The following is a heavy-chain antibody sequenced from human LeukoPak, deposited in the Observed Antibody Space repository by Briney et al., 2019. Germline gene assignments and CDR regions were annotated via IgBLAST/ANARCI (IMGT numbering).Heavy chain of an antibody. Sequence: ASVKVSCKASGYTFTGYYIHWVRQAPGQGLEWMGWINPNSGGTNYAQKFQGRVTMTRDTSISTAYMELSRLRSDDTAVYYCARNGFWSGSYYYYYMDVWGKGTTVTVSS. CDR3: ARNGFWSGSYYYYYMDV. CDR2: INPNSGGT. D-gene: IGHD3-3*01. CDR1: GYTFTGYY. V-gene: IGHV1-2*02. J-gene: IGHJ6*03.